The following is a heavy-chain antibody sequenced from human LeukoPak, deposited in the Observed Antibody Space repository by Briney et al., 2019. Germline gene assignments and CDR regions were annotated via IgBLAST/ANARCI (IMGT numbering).Heavy chain of an antibody. D-gene: IGHD2-8*01. V-gene: IGHV4-59*08. CDR3: ARTSRTSLDAFDI. J-gene: IGHJ3*02. CDR1: GGSISSYY. Sequence: SETLSLTCTVSGGSISSYYWSWIWQPPGKGLEWIGYIYYSGSTNYNPSLKSRVTISVDTSKNQFSLKLSSVTAADTAVYYCARTSRTSLDAFDIWGQGTMVTVSS. CDR2: IYYSGST.